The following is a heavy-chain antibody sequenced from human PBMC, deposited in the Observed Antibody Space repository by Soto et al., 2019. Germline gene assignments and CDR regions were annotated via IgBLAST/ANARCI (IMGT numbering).Heavy chain of an antibody. CDR1: CGSIISGGYY. D-gene: IGHD2-2*01. V-gene: IGHV4-31*03. J-gene: IGHJ6*02. CDR2: IYYSGST. Sequence: PSETLSLTGTVSCGSIISGGYYWSWIRQHPGKGLEWIGYIYYSGSTYYNPSLKSRVTISVDTSKNQFSLKLSSVTAADTAVYYCARAVEYQLLFRYYYGMDVWGQGTTVTVSS. CDR3: ARAVEYQLLFRYYYGMDV.